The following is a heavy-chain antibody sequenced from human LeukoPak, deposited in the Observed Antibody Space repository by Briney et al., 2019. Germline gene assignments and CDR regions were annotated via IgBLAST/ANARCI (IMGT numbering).Heavy chain of an antibody. J-gene: IGHJ4*02. CDR1: GYSFTSYW. D-gene: IGHD6-19*01. CDR2: IYPGDPDT. Sequence: GESLKISCKGSGYSFTSYWIGWLRQMPGKGLEWMGIIYPGDPDTRYSPSFQGQVTISADKSISTAYLQWSSLKASDTAMYYCARQGAGLYSSGWYAAGEFDYWGQGTLVTVSS. CDR3: ARQGAGLYSSGWYAAGEFDY. V-gene: IGHV5-51*01.